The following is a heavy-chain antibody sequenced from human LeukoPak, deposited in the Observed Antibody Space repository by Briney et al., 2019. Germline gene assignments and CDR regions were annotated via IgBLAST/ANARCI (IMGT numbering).Heavy chain of an antibody. CDR3: AKDLYSSSWYYFDY. D-gene: IGHD6-13*01. CDR2: ISSSSSYI. Sequence: GGSLRLSCAASGFTFSTYSINWVRQAPGKGLEWVSSISSSSSYIYYADSVKGRFTISRDNAKNSLYLQMNSLRAEDMALYYCAKDLYSSSWYYFDYWGQGTLVTVSS. J-gene: IGHJ4*02. CDR1: GFTFSTYS. V-gene: IGHV3-21*04.